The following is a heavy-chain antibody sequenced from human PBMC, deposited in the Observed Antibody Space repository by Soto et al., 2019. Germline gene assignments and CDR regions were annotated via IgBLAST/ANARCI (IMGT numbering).Heavy chain of an antibody. CDR2: ISSNGGTT. D-gene: IGHD1-7*01. J-gene: IGHJ4*02. CDR1: GFTFSSYD. V-gene: IGHV3-64*01. Sequence: EVQLAESGGGMVQPGGSLRLSCVASGFTFSSYDMHWVRQAAGKGLEYVSSISSNGGTTYYGNSAKGSLTVSRDNSKTTLYLRMGSLSAEDMAVYYCVRRMSANYDYWGPGNLVTVSS. CDR3: VRRMSANYDY.